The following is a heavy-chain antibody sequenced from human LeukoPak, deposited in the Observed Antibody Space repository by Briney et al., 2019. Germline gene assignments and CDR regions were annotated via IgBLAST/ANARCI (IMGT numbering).Heavy chain of an antibody. CDR1: GFTFSSNS. V-gene: IGHV3-21*01. CDR2: ISRDSSYI. Sequence: GGSLRLSCAASGFTFSSNSMKWVRQAPGKGLEWVSSISRDSSYIYYADSVRGRFTISRDNAKNSLYLQMNSLSAEDTAVYYCASGYDSSGYYYNSWGQGTLVTVSS. J-gene: IGHJ4*02. D-gene: IGHD3-22*01. CDR3: ASGYDSSGYYYNS.